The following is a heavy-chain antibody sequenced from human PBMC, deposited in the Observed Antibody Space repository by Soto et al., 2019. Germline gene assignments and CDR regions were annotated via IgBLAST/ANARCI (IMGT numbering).Heavy chain of an antibody. V-gene: IGHV3-7*01. CDR3: GGEHWWRFDP. D-gene: IGHD2-8*02. CDR1: GFTFYTDW. CDR2: ITSDGSAK. J-gene: IGHJ5*02. Sequence: EVQLVESGGGLVQPGGSLRLSCAASGFTFYTDWMSWVRQAPGKWLEWVATITSDGSAKYYVDSVKGRFTISRDNARNSLYLQMNGLRAEDTAVYYCGGEHWWRFDPWGQGTLVTVSS.